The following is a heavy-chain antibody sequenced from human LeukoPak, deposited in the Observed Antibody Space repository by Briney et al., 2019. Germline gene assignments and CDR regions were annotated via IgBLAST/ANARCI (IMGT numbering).Heavy chain of an antibody. Sequence: SETLSLTCTVSGDSISSYHWSWIRQPPGKGLEWIGYISYSGSTNSNPSLKGRVTLSIEPSKNQFSLKLSSVTAAGTAVYYCARVGSGDYVWGSYSFDYWGQGTLVTVSS. CDR1: GDSISSYH. V-gene: IGHV4-59*01. J-gene: IGHJ4*02. D-gene: IGHD3-16*01. CDR3: ARVGSGDYVWGSYSFDY. CDR2: ISYSGST.